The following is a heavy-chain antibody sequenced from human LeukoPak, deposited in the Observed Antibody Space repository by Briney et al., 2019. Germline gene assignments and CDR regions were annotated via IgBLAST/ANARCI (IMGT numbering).Heavy chain of an antibody. CDR3: ARVTYYGMDV. CDR2: ISYDGSNK. CDR1: GFTFSSYA. V-gene: IGHV3-30*04. Sequence: GRSLRLSCAASGFTFSSYAMHWVRQAPGKGLEWVAVISYDGSNKYYADSVKGRFTISRDNSKNTLYLQMNSLRAEDTAVYYCARVTYYGMDVWGQGTTVTVSS. J-gene: IGHJ6*02.